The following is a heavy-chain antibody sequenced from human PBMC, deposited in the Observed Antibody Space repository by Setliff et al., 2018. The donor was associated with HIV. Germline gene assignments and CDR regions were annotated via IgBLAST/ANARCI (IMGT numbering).Heavy chain of an antibody. V-gene: IGHV4-4*07. CDR2: VHSTGTT. CDR1: GGSFSTYY. CDR3: ARARITMTGGRLEPYAFDR. Sequence: PSETLSLTCTVSGGSFSTYYWSWIRQPAGEGLEYIGRVHSTGTTIYNPSLKSRVTMSVDTFKNQLSLKLRSVTAAVTAVYYCARARITMTGGRLEPYAFDRWGQGTKVTVSS. J-gene: IGHJ3*01. D-gene: IGHD3-22*01.